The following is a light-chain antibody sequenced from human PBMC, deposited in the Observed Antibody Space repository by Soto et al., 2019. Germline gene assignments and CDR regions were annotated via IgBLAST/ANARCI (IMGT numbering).Light chain of an antibody. Sequence: DIQLTQSPSFLSASVGDRVTITCRASQGISSYLAWYQQKPGKAPKLLIYAASTLQSGVPSRFSGSGSGTEFTLTISSLQPEDFATYYCQQLNSYPRTFGPGTTVEI. CDR2: AAS. CDR3: QQLNSYPRT. V-gene: IGKV1-9*01. CDR1: QGISSY. J-gene: IGKJ3*01.